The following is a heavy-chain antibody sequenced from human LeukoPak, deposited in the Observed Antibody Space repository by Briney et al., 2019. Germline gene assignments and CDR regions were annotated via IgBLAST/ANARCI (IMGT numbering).Heavy chain of an antibody. Sequence: SVKVSCKASGGTFSSYAISWVRQAPGQGLEWMGGIIPIFGTANYAQKFQGRVAITADESASTAYMELSSLRSEDTAVYYCARSRLRFLECFPGDAFDIWGQGTMVTVSS. CDR2: IIPIFGTA. D-gene: IGHD3-3*01. V-gene: IGHV1-69*13. CDR1: GGTFSSYA. CDR3: ARSRLRFLECFPGDAFDI. J-gene: IGHJ3*02.